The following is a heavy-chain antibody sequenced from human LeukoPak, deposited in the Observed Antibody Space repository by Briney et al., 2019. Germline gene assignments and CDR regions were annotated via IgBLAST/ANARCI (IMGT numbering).Heavy chain of an antibody. D-gene: IGHD6-25*01. Sequence: SETLSLTCAVYGGSFTGTLSRYYWSWIRQPPGKGLEWIGEINHTGHTNYNPSLQSRVTISVDTSKNQFYVKLSSVTAADTAVYYCARGPYSSDAGYWGQGTLVTVSS. CDR3: ARGPYSSDAGY. CDR1: GGSFTGTLSRYY. J-gene: IGHJ4*02. CDR2: INHTGHT. V-gene: IGHV4-34*01.